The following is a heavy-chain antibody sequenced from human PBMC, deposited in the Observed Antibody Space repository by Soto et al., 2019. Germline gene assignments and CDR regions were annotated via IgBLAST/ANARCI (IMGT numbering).Heavy chain of an antibody. CDR3: AKGISDSCYGPVDS. CDR2: IGDGGTCT. V-gene: IGHV3-23*01. Sequence: EVQLFESGGGLVQPGGSLRLSCAASAFTFSNYAMTWVRQAPGKGLEWVSVIGDGGTCTNYAHSVRGRFTMSRDNLRNTLYLQMDSLRADDTAVYYCAKGISDSCYGPVDSWGQGTLVTVSS. CDR1: AFTFSNYA. J-gene: IGHJ5*01. D-gene: IGHD2-15*01.